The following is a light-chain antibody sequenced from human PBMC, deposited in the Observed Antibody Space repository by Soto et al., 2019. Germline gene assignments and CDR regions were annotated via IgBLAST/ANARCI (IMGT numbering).Light chain of an antibody. V-gene: IGLV2-14*03. Sequence: QSALTQPASVSGSPGQSITIPCTGTSSDIGGYNYVSWYQQHPGKAPKLMIFDVSYRPSGISDRSSGSKSGNTASLTISGLQPEDEADYYCSSYGASSTLFGGGTKVTVL. CDR3: SSYGASSTL. J-gene: IGLJ2*01. CDR1: SSDIGGYNY. CDR2: DVS.